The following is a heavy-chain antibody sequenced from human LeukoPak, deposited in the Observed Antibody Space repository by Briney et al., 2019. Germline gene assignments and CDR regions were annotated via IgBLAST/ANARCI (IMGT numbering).Heavy chain of an antibody. CDR3: AGGKLGYYDAFVI. CDR2: IHPIFGTA. D-gene: IGHD3-22*01. V-gene: IGHV1-69*05. CDR1: GGTFSSYA. Sequence: GASVKLSCKAAGGTFSSYAISWVRQAPGQGIEWMGRIHPIFGTANYAQKFQGRVTITTVESTSTAYMELSSVISEDTAVYYCAGGKLGYYDAFVIWGQGTIVTVSS. J-gene: IGHJ3*02.